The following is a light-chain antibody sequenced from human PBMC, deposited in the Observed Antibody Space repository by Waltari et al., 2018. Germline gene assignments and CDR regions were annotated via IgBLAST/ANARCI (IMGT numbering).Light chain of an antibody. CDR3: AAWDDNLNGQV. J-gene: IGLJ3*02. Sequence: QSVLTQPPSASGTPGQRVTISCSGGRPNVGSTAVHWYQQVPGTAPKLLIYSNYHRPPGVPERFSASKSGTSASLAISGLQSDDEADYYCAAWDDNLNGQVFGGGTKLTVL. CDR2: SNY. V-gene: IGLV1-44*01. CDR1: RPNVGSTA.